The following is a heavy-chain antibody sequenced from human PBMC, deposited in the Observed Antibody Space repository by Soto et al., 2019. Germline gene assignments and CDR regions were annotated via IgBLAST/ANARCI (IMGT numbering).Heavy chain of an antibody. Sequence: SETLSFTCTVSGSSISSYYWSWLRQSSGKGLECIAYMYSSESTIYNPSLKSRVTISVDTSKNQFSLNLRSVTAADTAMYYCARVRRFGESGYWFDPWGQGTLVTVSS. CDR1: GSSISSYY. CDR2: MYSSEST. CDR3: ARVRRFGESGYWFDP. J-gene: IGHJ5*02. D-gene: IGHD3-10*01. V-gene: IGHV4-59*01.